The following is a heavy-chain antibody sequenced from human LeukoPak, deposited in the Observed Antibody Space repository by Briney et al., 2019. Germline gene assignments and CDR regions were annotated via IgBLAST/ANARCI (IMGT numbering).Heavy chain of an antibody. CDR2: ISYDGSNK. D-gene: IGHD3-22*01. Sequence: PGGSLRLSCAASGFTFSSYGMHWVRQAPGKGLEWVAVISYDGSNKYYADSVKGRFTISRDNSKNTLYLQTNSLRAEDTAVYYCAYSYDSSGYSDYWGQGTLVTVSS. CDR1: GFTFSSYG. V-gene: IGHV3-30*03. CDR3: AYSYDSSGYSDY. J-gene: IGHJ4*02.